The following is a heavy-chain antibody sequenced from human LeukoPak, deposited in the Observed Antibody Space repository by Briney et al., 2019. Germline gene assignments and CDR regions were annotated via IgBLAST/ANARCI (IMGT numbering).Heavy chain of an antibody. J-gene: IGHJ6*03. D-gene: IGHD1-26*01. CDR3: ASRNREAPYYNSMDV. CDR1: RGTFTSYT. V-gene: IGHV1-69*05. Sequence: SVKVSCKASRGTFTSYTIHWVRQAPGQGFEWMGGILPIFASTNYAQKFQGRVTITTDDSTSTAYMELSSLRSEDTAIYYCASRNREAPYYNSMDVWGEGATVTVS. CDR2: ILPIFAST.